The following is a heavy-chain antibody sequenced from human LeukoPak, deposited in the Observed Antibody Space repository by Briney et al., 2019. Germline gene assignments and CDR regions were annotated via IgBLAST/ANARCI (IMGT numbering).Heavy chain of an antibody. V-gene: IGHV1-8*01. J-gene: IGHJ6*02. CDR1: GYTFTSYD. CDR2: MNPNSGNT. Sequence: GASVKVSCKASGYTFTSYDINWVRQATGQGLEWMGWMNPNSGNTGYAQKFQGRVTMTRNTSISTAYMELSSLGSEDTAVYYCARGPTSKYSSSWYYYYYGMDVWGQGTTVTVSS. D-gene: IGHD6-13*01. CDR3: ARGPTSKYSSSWYYYYYGMDV.